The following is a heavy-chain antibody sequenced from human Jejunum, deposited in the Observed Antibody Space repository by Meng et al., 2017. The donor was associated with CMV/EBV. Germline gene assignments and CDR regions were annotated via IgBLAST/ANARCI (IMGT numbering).Heavy chain of an antibody. Sequence: ISWVRQAPGQGLEWMGGIIPIFGTATYAQKFQGRVTITTDESTSTAYMELSSLRSEDTAVYYCARGDPPSNGVPAANYYYYYGMDVWGQGTTVTVSS. CDR3: ARGDPPSNGVPAANYYYYYGMDV. D-gene: IGHD2-2*01. J-gene: IGHJ6*02. V-gene: IGHV1-69*05. CDR2: IIPIFGTA.